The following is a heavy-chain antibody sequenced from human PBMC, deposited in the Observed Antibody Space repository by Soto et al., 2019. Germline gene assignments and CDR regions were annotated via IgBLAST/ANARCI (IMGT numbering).Heavy chain of an antibody. CDR3: ARVERGTATTVVDAFDI. Sequence: QVQLQQWGAGLLKPSETLSLTFAVFGGSVNSGNYYWSWLRQPPGKGLEWIGEMCHSGGTHFNPSLKSRVTISVDTSKNQFSLKISSVTAADTALYYCARVERGTATTVVDAFDIWGPGTRVTVSS. CDR2: MCHSGGT. V-gene: IGHV4-34*01. J-gene: IGHJ3*02. D-gene: IGHD1-1*01. CDR1: GGSVNSGNYY.